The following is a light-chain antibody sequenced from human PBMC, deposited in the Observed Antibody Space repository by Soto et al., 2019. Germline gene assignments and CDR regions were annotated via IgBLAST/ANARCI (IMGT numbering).Light chain of an antibody. CDR1: SSDVGSYNL. CDR2: EDN. Sequence: QSALNQPASVSGSPGQSITISCTGNSSDVGSYNLVSWYQHHPGKAPKFIIYEDNKRPSGVSNRFSGSKSGNTASLTISGLQAEDEADYYCCAFVRSNALLFGGGTQLTVL. J-gene: IGLJ2*01. V-gene: IGLV2-23*01. CDR3: CAFVRSNALL.